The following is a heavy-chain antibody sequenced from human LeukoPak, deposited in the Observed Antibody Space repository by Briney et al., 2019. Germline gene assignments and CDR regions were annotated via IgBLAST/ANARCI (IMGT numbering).Heavy chain of an antibody. J-gene: IGHJ4*02. Sequence: PGGSLRLSCAASGFTFSSYEMHWVRQAPGKGLEWVSYINSRGSTIYYADSVKGRFTISRDNAKSSLYLQMNIPGAEDTAVYYCARDRYGDYQSAAYWGQGTLVTVSS. CDR3: ARDRYGDYQSAAY. V-gene: IGHV3-48*03. CDR2: INSRGSTI. CDR1: GFTFSSYE. D-gene: IGHD4-17*01.